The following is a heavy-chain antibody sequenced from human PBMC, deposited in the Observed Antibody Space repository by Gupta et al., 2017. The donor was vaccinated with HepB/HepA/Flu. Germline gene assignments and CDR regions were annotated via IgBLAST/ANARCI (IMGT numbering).Heavy chain of an antibody. CDR2: IYDSGNT. D-gene: IGHD6-13*01. V-gene: IGHV4-59*08. CDR1: GGSTSSYY. Sequence: QVQLQESGPGLVKPSETLSLTCTVFGGSTSSYYWSWIRQPPGKVLEYIGYIYDSGNTTYNPSLKSRVTISGDTSKNQVSLKLSFVTAADTAIYDCASQRGGYFDDWGQGTLVTFSS. CDR3: ASQRGGYFDD. J-gene: IGHJ4*02.